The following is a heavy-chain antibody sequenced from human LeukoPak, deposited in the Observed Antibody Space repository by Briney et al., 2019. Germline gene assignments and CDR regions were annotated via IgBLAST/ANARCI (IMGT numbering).Heavy chain of an antibody. CDR3: ARAGDYVWGSYRRFSYHDAFDI. CDR2: ISAYNGNT. CDR1: GYTFTSYG. V-gene: IGHV1-18*01. D-gene: IGHD3-16*02. Sequence: GASVKVSCKASGYTFTSYGISWVRQAPGQGLEWMGWISAYNGNTNYAQKLQGRVTMTTDTSTSTAYMELRSLRSDDTAVYYCARAGDYVWGSYRRFSYHDAFDIWGQGTMVTVSS. J-gene: IGHJ3*02.